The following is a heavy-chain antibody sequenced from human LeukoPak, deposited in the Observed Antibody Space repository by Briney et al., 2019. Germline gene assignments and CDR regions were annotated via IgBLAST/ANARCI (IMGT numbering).Heavy chain of an antibody. J-gene: IGHJ4*02. CDR2: INPNSGGA. D-gene: IGHD5-24*01. V-gene: IGHV1-2*06. CDR3: AKERSRYGYRAGYFDY. CDR1: GYTFTGYY. Sequence: ASVKVSCKASGYTFTGYYMHWVRQAPGQGLEWMGRINPNSGGANYAQKFQGRFTMTRDPSISTAYMELRSLRSDDTAVYYCAKERSRYGYRAGYFDYWGQGTLVTVSS.